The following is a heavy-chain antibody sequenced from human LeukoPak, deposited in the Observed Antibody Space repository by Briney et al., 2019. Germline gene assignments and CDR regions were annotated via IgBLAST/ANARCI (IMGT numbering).Heavy chain of an antibody. Sequence: GGSLRLSCAASGFTFSNFWMNWVRQAPGKGLVWVSRINADGSGTTYADSVKGRFTTSRDNAKNTLYLQMNSLKNDDTAVYYCAKDRVWNSLDSWGQGTLVTVSS. J-gene: IGHJ4*02. CDR2: INADGSGT. CDR1: GFTFSNFW. CDR3: AKDRVWNSLDS. V-gene: IGHV3-74*01. D-gene: IGHD1-7*01.